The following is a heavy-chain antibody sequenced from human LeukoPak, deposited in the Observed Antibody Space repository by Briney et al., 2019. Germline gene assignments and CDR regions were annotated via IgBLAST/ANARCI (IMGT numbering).Heavy chain of an antibody. CDR1: GFTFSSYG. CDR2: IWYDGSNK. D-gene: IGHD3-3*01. J-gene: IGHJ6*02. CDR3: AKDSRTKFDVLRFLEWLPNPTDYYGMDV. V-gene: IGHV3-33*06. Sequence: GGSLRLSCAASGFTFSSYGMHWVRQAPGKGLEWVAVIWYDGSNKYYADSVKGRFTISRDNSKNTLYLQMNSLRAEDTAVYYCAKDSRTKFDVLRFLEWLPNPTDYYGMDVWGQGTTVTVSS.